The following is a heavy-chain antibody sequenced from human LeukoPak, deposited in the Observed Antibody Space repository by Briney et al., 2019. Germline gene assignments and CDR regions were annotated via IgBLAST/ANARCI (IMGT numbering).Heavy chain of an antibody. Sequence: PSETLSLTCTVSGGSISSYYWSWIRQPPGKGLEWIGYIYYSGSTNYNPSLKSRVTISVDTSKNQFSLRLGSVTAADTPVYYLAKPPPLEFCSITTCSAAFDIGAQGTMATVSS. V-gene: IGHV4-59*08. J-gene: IGHJ3*02. D-gene: IGHD2-2*01. CDR2: IYYSGST. CDR1: GGSISSYY. CDR3: AKPPPLEFCSITTCSAAFDI.